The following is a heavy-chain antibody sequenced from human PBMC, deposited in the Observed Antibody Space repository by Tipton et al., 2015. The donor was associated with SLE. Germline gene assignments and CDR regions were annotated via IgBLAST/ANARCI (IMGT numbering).Heavy chain of an antibody. V-gene: IGHV4-59*01. J-gene: IGHJ4*02. CDR3: ARGVIMATPDY. CDR2: IYYSGST. D-gene: IGHD5-24*01. CDR1: GGSISSYY. Sequence: TLSLTCTVSGGSISSYYWSWIRQPPGKGLEWIGYIYYSGSTNYNPALQSRVTISVDTSKNQFSLKLSSVTAADTAVYYCARGVIMATPDYWGQGTLVTVSS.